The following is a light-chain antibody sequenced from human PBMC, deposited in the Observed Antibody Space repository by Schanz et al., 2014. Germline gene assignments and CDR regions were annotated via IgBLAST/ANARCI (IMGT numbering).Light chain of an antibody. CDR1: SSDVGGSNY. CDR3: SSYTRSSTRV. J-gene: IGLJ3*02. V-gene: IGLV2-14*01. CDR2: DVT. Sequence: QSALTQPASVSGSPGQSITISCTGTSSDVGGSNYVSWYQQHPGKAPKLMIFDVTNRPSGVSNRFSGSKSGNTASLTISGLQAEDEADYYCSSYTRSSTRVFGGGTKLTVL.